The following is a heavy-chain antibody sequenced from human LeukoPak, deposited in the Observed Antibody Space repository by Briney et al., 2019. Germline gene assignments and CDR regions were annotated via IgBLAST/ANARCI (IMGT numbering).Heavy chain of an antibody. CDR1: GITLSNYG. D-gene: IGHD3-10*01. CDR3: AKRGIVIRAVIIIGFHKEAYYFDY. J-gene: IGHJ4*02. CDR2: ISERGGST. Sequence: GGSLRLSCVVSGITLSNYGMSWVRQAPGKGLEWVSGISERGGSTNYADSVKGRFIISGDTSKNTVYLQMNSLRVEDTAVYFCAKRGIVIRAVIIIGFHKEAYYFDYWGQGILVTVSS. V-gene: IGHV3-23*01.